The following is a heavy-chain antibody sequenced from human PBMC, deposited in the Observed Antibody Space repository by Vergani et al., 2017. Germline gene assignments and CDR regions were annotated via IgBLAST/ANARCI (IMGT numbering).Heavy chain of an antibody. V-gene: IGHV5-10-1*01. CDR2: IDPSDSYT. Sequence: EVQLVQSGAEVKKPGESLRISCKGSGYSFTSYWISWVRQMPGKGLEWMGRIDPSDSYTNYSPSFQGHVTISADKSISTAYLQWRSLKASDTAMYYCASSFRGAYYYYGMDVWGQGTTVTVSS. J-gene: IGHJ6*02. D-gene: IGHD3-10*01. CDR3: ASSFRGAYYYYGMDV. CDR1: GYSFTSYW.